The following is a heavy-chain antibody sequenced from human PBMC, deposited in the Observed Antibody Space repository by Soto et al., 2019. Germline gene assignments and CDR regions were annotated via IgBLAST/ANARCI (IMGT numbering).Heavy chain of an antibody. CDR3: ARDPVNCGGDCYTFDL. J-gene: IGHJ2*01. Sequence: QVQLVQSGAEVKKPGSSVKVSCKASGGTFSSYAISWVRQAPGQGLEWMGGIIPIFGTANYAQKFQGRVTITADDSTSTAYMELSSLRSEDTAVYYCARDPVNCGGDCYTFDLWGRGTLVTVSS. CDR1: GGTFSSYA. CDR2: IIPIFGTA. V-gene: IGHV1-69*12. D-gene: IGHD2-21*02.